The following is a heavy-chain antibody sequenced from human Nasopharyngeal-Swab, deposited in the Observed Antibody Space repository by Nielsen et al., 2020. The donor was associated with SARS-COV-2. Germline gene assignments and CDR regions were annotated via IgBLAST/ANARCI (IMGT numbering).Heavy chain of an antibody. CDR1: GGSISSSSYY. J-gene: IGHJ3*02. CDR2: IYYSGST. CDR3: ARPTYYYDSSGYYYGNGAFDI. V-gene: IGHV4-39*07. Sequence: SETLSLTCTVSGGSISSSSYYWGWIRQPPGKGLEWIGSIYYSGSTYYNPSLKSRVTISIDKSKNQFSLKLSSVTAADTAVYYCARPTYYYDSSGYYYGNGAFDIWGQGTMVTVSS. D-gene: IGHD3-22*01.